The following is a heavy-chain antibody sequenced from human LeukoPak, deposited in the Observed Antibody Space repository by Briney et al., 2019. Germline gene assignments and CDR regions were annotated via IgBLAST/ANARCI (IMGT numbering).Heavy chain of an antibody. CDR1: GMMFSSYE. D-gene: IGHD3-22*01. CDR3: ASAMMGFDSSGYYTAAYFEH. J-gene: IGHJ4*02. CDR2: ISSSGNTR. Sequence: GGSLRLSCSASGMMFSSYEMYWVRQAPGKGLEWVSDISSSGNTRNYADSVKGRFTISRDNAKKTLHLQMNSLRGGDTAIYYCASAMMGFDSSGYYTAAYFEHWGQGTRVTVSS. V-gene: IGHV3-48*03.